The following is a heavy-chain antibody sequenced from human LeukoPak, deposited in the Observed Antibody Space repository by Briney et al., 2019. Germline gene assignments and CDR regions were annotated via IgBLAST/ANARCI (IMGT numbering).Heavy chain of an antibody. J-gene: IGHJ4*02. Sequence: PGGSLRLSCAASGFTFSGSAMHWVRQASGKGLEWVGRIRSKANSYATAYAASVKGRFTISRDDSKNTAYLQMNSLKTEDTAVYYCTRRDYYDSSGYSDYWGQGTLVTVSS. V-gene: IGHV3-73*01. D-gene: IGHD3-22*01. CDR1: GFTFSGSA. CDR2: IRSKANSYAT. CDR3: TRRDYYDSSGYSDY.